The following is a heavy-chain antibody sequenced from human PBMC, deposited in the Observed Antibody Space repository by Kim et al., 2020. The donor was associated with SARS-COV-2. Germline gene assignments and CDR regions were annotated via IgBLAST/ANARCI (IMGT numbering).Heavy chain of an antibody. D-gene: IGHD6-19*01. V-gene: IGHV3-7*05. Sequence: GGSLRLSCVASGFTFRNFWMCWVRQAPGKGLEWVANIDKAGIEENYVDSVRGRFTISRDNAQTSLYLQMNNLRTEDTAIYYCVTYLAEPTWTSFDYCGQGALVSVSP. CDR3: VTYLAEPTWTSFDY. CDR1: GFTFRNFW. CDR2: IDKAGIEE. J-gene: IGHJ4*02.